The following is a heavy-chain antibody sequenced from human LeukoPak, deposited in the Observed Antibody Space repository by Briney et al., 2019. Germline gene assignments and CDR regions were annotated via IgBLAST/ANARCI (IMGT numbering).Heavy chain of an antibody. V-gene: IGHV4-59*08. Sequence: SETLSLTCTVSGGSISNYYWSWLRQPPGKGREGIGQIYYSGATKYNPSLKSRITISVDTSKNQFSLMLSSVTAADTAVYYCARFGITVVRGGKYYFDYWGQGTLVTVSS. D-gene: IGHD3-10*01. J-gene: IGHJ4*02. CDR2: IYYSGAT. CDR1: GGSISNYY. CDR3: ARFGITVVRGGKYYFDY.